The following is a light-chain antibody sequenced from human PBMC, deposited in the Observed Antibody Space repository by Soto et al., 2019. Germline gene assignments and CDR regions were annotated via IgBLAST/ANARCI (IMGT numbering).Light chain of an antibody. CDR1: QSVSIY. CDR3: QQSYSTPT. V-gene: IGKV1-39*01. Sequence: DIQMTQSPSSLSASVGDRVTITCRTSQSVSIYVNWYQQKPGKAPNLLIYASSSLQSGVSSRFSGSGSGTDFTLTISSLQPEDFATYYCQQSYSTPTFGQGTKVEIK. J-gene: IGKJ2*01. CDR2: ASS.